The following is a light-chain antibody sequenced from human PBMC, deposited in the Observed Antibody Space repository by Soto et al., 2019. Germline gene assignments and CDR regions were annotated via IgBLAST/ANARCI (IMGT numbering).Light chain of an antibody. CDR1: QILSPSY. Sequence: EIVLTQSPATLSLSAGERATLSCRPSQILSPSYLAWYQHKPGQGPRLLIFAASSRATGVPDRFSVSGSVNDFTLTITRLEPEDSAIYDCQQYGRSPYCFGRGTHLEIK. CDR2: AAS. J-gene: IGKJ2*03. CDR3: QQYGRSPYC. V-gene: IGKV3-20*01.